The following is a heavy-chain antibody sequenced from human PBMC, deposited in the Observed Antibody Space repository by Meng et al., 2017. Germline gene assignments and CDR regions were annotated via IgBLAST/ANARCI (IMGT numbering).Heavy chain of an antibody. V-gene: IGHV1-69*01. CDR3: ARDDYSNYLPFDY. Sequence: VQLGQAGAEWKKAGSSVKCSCKASGGTFSSYAISWVRQAPGQGLEWMGGIIPSFGTANYAQKFQGRVTITADESTSTAYMELSSLRSEDTAVYYCARDDYSNYLPFDYWGQGTLVTVSS. CDR1: GGTFSSYA. J-gene: IGHJ4*02. CDR2: IIPSFGTA. D-gene: IGHD4-11*01.